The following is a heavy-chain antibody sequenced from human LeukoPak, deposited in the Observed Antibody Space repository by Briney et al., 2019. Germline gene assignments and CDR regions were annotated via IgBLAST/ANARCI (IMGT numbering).Heavy chain of an antibody. J-gene: IGHJ4*02. Sequence: GGSLRLSCAASGFTFRDYVMSWVRQAPGKGLEWVSAISGSGGSTYYADSVKGRFTISRDNSKNTLYLQMNSLRAGDTAVYYCAKDHVPAVGSPFFDYWGQGTLVTVSS. CDR3: AKDHVPAVGSPFFDY. V-gene: IGHV3-23*01. CDR1: GFTFRDYV. D-gene: IGHD2-2*01. CDR2: ISGSGGST.